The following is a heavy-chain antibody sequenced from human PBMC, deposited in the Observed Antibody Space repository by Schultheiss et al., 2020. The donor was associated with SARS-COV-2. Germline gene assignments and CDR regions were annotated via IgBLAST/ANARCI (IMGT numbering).Heavy chain of an antibody. CDR2: IYWDDDK. Sequence: SGPTLVKPTQTLTLTCTFSGFSLSTSGVGVGWIRQPPGKALEWLALIYWDDDKRYSPSLKSRLTITKDTSKNQVVLTMTNMDPVDTATYYCAHRRGGRDPPEVDYWGQGTLVTAPQ. V-gene: IGHV2-5*02. CDR3: AHRRGGRDPPEVDY. J-gene: IGHJ4*02. CDR1: GFSLSTSGVG. D-gene: IGHD5-24*01.